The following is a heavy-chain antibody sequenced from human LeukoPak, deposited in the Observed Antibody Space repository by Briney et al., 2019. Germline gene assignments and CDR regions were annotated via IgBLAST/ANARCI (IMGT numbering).Heavy chain of an antibody. D-gene: IGHD1-26*01. V-gene: IGHV3-30-3*01. Sequence: PGRSLRLSCTVSGFPFTDYVIHWVRQATGKGLEWVAVTSADESIKLYNDSVRGRFTISRDNSKNIQYLQMNSVRVEDTAVYYCARDPVLGAPDYLDYWGRGTLVTVSS. CDR2: TSADESIK. CDR3: ARDPVLGAPDYLDY. J-gene: IGHJ4*02. CDR1: GFPFTDYV.